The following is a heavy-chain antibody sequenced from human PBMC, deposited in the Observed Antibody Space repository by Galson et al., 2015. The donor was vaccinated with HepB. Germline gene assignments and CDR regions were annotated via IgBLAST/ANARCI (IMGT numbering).Heavy chain of an antibody. Sequence: SLRLSCAASGFTFRSYGMHWVRQAPGKGLEWVAVISYDGSNKYYADSVKGRFTISRDNSKNTLYLQMNSLRAEDTAVYYCAKDMGYYDFWSGYRYYYYGMDVWGQGTTVTVSS. CDR2: ISYDGSNK. V-gene: IGHV3-30*18. J-gene: IGHJ6*02. D-gene: IGHD3-3*01. CDR1: GFTFRSYG. CDR3: AKDMGYYDFWSGYRYYYYGMDV.